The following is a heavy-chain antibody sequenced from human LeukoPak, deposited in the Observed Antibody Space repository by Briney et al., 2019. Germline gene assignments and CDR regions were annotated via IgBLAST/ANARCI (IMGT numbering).Heavy chain of an antibody. J-gene: IGHJ4*02. V-gene: IGHV3-33*01. CDR2: IWDDGSNK. D-gene: IGHD3-16*02. CDR3: AREPVAGPYDSCYCYPEIDY. CDR1: GFIFSSYG. Sequence: GGSLRLSCAASGFIFSSYGMHWVRQAPGKGLEWVATIWDDGSNKYYADSVKGRFTISRDNSKNTLYVQMNRLRVEDTAVYYCAREPVAGPYDSCYCYPEIDYWGQKTLVTVSS.